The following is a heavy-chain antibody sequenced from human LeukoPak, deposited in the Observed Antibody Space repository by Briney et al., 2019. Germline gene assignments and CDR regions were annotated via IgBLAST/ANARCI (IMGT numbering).Heavy chain of an antibody. D-gene: IGHD2/OR15-2a*01. J-gene: IGHJ6*02. CDR1: GYTFTGYY. CDR3: ASSMDCAEYYYYGMDV. Sequence: GASVKVSCKASGYTFTGYYMHWVRQAPGQGLEWMGWINPNSGGTNYAQKFQGRVTMTRDTSISTAYMELSRLRSDDTAVYYCASSMDCAEYYYYGMDVWGQGTTVTVSS. CDR2: INPNSGGT. V-gene: IGHV1-2*02.